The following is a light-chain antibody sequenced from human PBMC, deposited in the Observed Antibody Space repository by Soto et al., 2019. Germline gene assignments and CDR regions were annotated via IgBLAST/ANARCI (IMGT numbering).Light chain of an antibody. Sequence: QSALTQPASVSGSPGQSITISCTGTSSDLGSYKYVSWYQQHPGKAPKLMIYEVSNRPSGVSNRFSGSKSGNTASLTISGLQAEDEAEYYCTSYISSSSVVFGGGTKLTVL. V-gene: IGLV2-14*01. CDR3: TSYISSSSVV. CDR2: EVS. J-gene: IGLJ2*01. CDR1: SSDLGSYKY.